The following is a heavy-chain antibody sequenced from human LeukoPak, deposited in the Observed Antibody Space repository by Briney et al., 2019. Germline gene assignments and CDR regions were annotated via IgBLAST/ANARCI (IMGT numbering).Heavy chain of an antibody. CDR1: GGSFSGYY. Sequence: SETLSLTCAVYGGSFSGYYWGWIRQPPGKGLEWIGEINHSGSTNYNPSLKSRVTISVDTSKNQFSLKLSSVTAADTAVYYCARATPGLRYYYGSGSYPSPFDYWGQGTLVTVSS. J-gene: IGHJ4*02. D-gene: IGHD3-10*01. CDR3: ARATPGLRYYYGSGSYPSPFDY. CDR2: INHSGST. V-gene: IGHV4-34*01.